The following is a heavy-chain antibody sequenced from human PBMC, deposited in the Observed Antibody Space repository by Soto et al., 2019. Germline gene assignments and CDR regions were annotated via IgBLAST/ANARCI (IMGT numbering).Heavy chain of an antibody. CDR3: ARSHPRYYDFWSGHWFDP. J-gene: IGHJ5*02. D-gene: IGHD3-3*01. CDR1: GGSISSYY. Sequence: SETLSLTCTVSGGSISSYYWSWIRQPPGKGLEWIGYIYYSGSTNYNPSLKSRVTISVDTSKNQFSLKLSSVTAADTAVYYCARSHPRYYDFWSGHWFDPWGQGTLVTVSS. V-gene: IGHV4-59*01. CDR2: IYYSGST.